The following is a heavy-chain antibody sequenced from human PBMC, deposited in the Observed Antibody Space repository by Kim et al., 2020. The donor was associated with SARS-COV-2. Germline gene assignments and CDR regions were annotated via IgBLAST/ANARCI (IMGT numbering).Heavy chain of an antibody. V-gene: IGHV1-69*01. Sequence: FQGRVTMTADESTSTVYMELSSLRSEDTAVYYCARGVSFSLTGAPFAMDDWGQGTLVTVSS. CDR3: ARGVSFSLTGAPFAMDD. D-gene: IGHD3-9*01. J-gene: IGHJ4*02.